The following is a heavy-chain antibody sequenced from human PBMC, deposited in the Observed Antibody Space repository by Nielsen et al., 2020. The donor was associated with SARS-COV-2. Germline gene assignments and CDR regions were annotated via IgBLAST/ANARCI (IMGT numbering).Heavy chain of an antibody. J-gene: IGHJ6*02. CDR2: IWYDGRKK. V-gene: IGHV3-33*01. Sequence: GESLKISCAASGFTFSSYGMNWVRQAPGKGLEWVAVIWYDGRKKYHADSVKGRFTISRDNAKNSLYLQMNSLRAEDTALYHCARVPGGVLLWFGNYGMDVWGQGTTVTVSS. CDR1: GFTFSSYG. CDR3: ARVPGGVLLWFGNYGMDV. D-gene: IGHD3-10*01.